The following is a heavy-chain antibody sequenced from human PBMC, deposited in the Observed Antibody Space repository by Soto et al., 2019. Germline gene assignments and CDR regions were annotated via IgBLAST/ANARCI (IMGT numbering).Heavy chain of an antibody. J-gene: IGHJ4*02. CDR3: AKIRWTISLQEEDAI. D-gene: IGHD2-15*01. V-gene: IGHV1-69*06. Sequence: QVQLVQSGAEVKKPGSSVKVSCKSSGGTFGSYAIIWVRQAPGQGLEWMGGVIPIFGTPHYEQKFHGRVTITADIPTSTAYLELSSLKSADTAVYYCAKIRWTISLQEEDAIWGQGTLVTVSS. CDR2: VIPIFGTP. CDR1: GGTFGSYA.